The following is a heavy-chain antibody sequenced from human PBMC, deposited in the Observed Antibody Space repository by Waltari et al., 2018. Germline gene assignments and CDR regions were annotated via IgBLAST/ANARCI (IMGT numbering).Heavy chain of an antibody. CDR2: IYYSGST. CDR1: GGSISSSSYY. Sequence: QLQLQESGPGLVKPSETLSLTCTVSGGSISSSSYYWGWIRQPPGKGLEWIGSIYYSGSTYYNPSRKRRVTISVDTSKNQFSLKLSSVTAADTAVYYCARGTTGTTGPYYFDYWGQGTLVTVSS. D-gene: IGHD1-1*01. CDR3: ARGTTGTTGPYYFDY. J-gene: IGHJ4*02. V-gene: IGHV4-39*07.